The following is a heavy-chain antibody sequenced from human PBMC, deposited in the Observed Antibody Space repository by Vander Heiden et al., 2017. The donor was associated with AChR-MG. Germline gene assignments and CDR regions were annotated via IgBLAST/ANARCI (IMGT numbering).Heavy chain of an antibody. J-gene: IGHJ4*02. Sequence: EVQLVESGGGLVKPGGSLRLSCAASGFTFSSYSMNWVRQAQGKGLEWVSSISSSSSYIYYADSVKGRFTISRDNAKNSLYLQMNSLRAEDTAVYYCARDRYSSSWFDYWGQGTLVTVSS. CDR3: ARDRYSSSWFDY. V-gene: IGHV3-21*01. CDR1: GFTFSSYS. D-gene: IGHD6-13*01. CDR2: ISSSSSYI.